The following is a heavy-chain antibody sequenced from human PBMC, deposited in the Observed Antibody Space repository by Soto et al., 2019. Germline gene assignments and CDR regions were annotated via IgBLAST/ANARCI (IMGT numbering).Heavy chain of an antibody. J-gene: IGHJ5*02. CDR2: IWYDGSNK. CDR3: ARQEHRSWLWFDP. Sequence: GGSLRLSCAASGFTFSSYGMHWVRQAPGKGLEWVAVIWYDGSNKYYADSVKGRFTISRDNSKNTLYLQMNSLRAEDTAVYYCARQEHRSWLWFDPWGQGTLVTVSS. V-gene: IGHV3-33*01. D-gene: IGHD6-13*01. CDR1: GFTFSSYG.